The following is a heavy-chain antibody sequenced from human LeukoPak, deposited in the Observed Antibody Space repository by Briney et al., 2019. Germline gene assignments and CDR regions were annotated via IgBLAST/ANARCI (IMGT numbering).Heavy chain of an antibody. D-gene: IGHD3-16*01. V-gene: IGHV4-59*01. Sequence: SETLSLTSTVSGGSISSYYWSWIRQPPGKGLEWIGYIYYSGSTNYNPSLKSRVTISVDTSKNQFSLKLSSVTAADTAVYYCARDDYYEWGLDYCGQGTLVTVSS. CDR1: GGSISSYY. CDR2: IYYSGST. J-gene: IGHJ4*02. CDR3: ARDDYYEWGLDY.